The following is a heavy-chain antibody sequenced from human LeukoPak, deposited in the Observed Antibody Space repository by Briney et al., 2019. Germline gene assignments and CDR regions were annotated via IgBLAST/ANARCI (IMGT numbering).Heavy chain of an antibody. V-gene: IGHV3-48*04. CDR1: GFTFSSWS. Sequence: GGSLRLSCAASGFTFSSWSMNWVRQAPGKGLEWVSYIRSSSTTIYYADSVKGRFTISRDNAKNSLYLQMNSLRAEDTAVYYCARGLYYYDRSGYPKAFDIWGQGTMVTVSS. J-gene: IGHJ3*02. CDR3: ARGLYYYDRSGYPKAFDI. CDR2: IRSSSTTI. D-gene: IGHD3-22*01.